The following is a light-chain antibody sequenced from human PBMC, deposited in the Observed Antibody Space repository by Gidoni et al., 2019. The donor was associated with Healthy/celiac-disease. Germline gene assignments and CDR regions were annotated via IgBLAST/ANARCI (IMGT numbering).Light chain of an antibody. Sequence: DIQMTQSPSSLSASVGDRVTITCQASQDISNYLNWYQQKPGKAPTLLIYDASNLETGVPSRFSGSGSGTAFTFTISSLQPEDIATYYCHQYDNLPPVTFGPGTKVDIK. V-gene: IGKV1-33*01. J-gene: IGKJ3*01. CDR1: QDISNY. CDR2: DAS. CDR3: HQYDNLPPVT.